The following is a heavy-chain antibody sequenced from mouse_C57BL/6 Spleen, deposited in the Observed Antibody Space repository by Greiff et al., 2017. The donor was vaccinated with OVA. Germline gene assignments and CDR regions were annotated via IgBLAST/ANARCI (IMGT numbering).Heavy chain of an antibody. Sequence: ESGPGLVKPSQSLSLTCSVTGYSITSGYYWNWIRQFPGSKLEWMGYISYDGSNNYNPSLKNRISITRDTSKNQFFLKLNSVTTEDTATYYCARDDYDWFAYWGQGTLVTVSA. CDR2: ISYDGSN. CDR1: GYSITSGYY. D-gene: IGHD2-4*01. V-gene: IGHV3-6*01. CDR3: ARDDYDWFAY. J-gene: IGHJ3*01.